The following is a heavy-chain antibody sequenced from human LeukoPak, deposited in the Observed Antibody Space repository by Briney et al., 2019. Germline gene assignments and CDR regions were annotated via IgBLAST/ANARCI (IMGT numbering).Heavy chain of an antibody. CDR3: ARDPQNLIVYYFDY. D-gene: IGHD1-7*01. J-gene: IGHJ4*02. Sequence: GGSLRLSCADSGFTFSTYTMNWVRQAPGKGLEWVSCISSSSTYIYYADSVKGRFTISRDNAKNSLYLQMNSLRAEDTAVYYCARDPQNLIVYYFDYWGPRTLVTVSS. CDR1: GFTFSTYT. V-gene: IGHV3-21*01. CDR2: ISSSSTYI.